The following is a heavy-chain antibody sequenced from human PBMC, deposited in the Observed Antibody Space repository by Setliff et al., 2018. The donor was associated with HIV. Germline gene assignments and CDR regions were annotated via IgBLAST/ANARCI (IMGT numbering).Heavy chain of an antibody. CDR3: VRGVTRDISGYYRDEYFQH. CDR2: ISPYNGDT. V-gene: IGHV1-18*01. CDR1: GYRFNTYG. J-gene: IGHJ1*01. D-gene: IGHD3-22*01. Sequence: ASVKVSCEAPGYRFNTYGISWVRQAPGQGLEWMGWISPYNGDTRFAQSLQGRVTLTTDTSTNPAYMRRRTLRSDDTAVYYCVRGVTRDISGYYRDEYFQHWGQGTPVTVSS.